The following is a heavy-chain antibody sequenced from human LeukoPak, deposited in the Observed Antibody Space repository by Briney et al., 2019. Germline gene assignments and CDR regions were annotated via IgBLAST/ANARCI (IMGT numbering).Heavy chain of an antibody. Sequence: TGRSLRLSCAASGFTFSSYGMHWVRQAPGKGLEWVAVISYDGSNKYYADSVKGRFTISRDNSKNTLYLQMNSLGAEDTAVYYCAKLIPNYYDSSGYSRFVVDAFDIWGQGTMVTVSS. CDR1: GFTFSSYG. V-gene: IGHV3-30*18. J-gene: IGHJ3*02. D-gene: IGHD3-22*01. CDR3: AKLIPNYYDSSGYSRFVVDAFDI. CDR2: ISYDGSNK.